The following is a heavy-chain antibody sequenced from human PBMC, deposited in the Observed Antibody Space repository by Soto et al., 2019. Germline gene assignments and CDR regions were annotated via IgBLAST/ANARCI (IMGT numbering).Heavy chain of an antibody. CDR2: IKQDGSEK. J-gene: IGHJ4*02. CDR3: AREKRANGYFDY. Sequence: EVQLVESGGGLVQTGGSLRLSCAASGFTFSSYWMSWVRQAPGKGLEWVANIKQDGSEKYYVDSVNGRFTISRDNAKNSLYLQVNRLRVEDTAVYYCAREKRANGYFDYWGQGTLVTVSS. CDR1: GFTFSSYW. V-gene: IGHV3-7*01. D-gene: IGHD6-25*01.